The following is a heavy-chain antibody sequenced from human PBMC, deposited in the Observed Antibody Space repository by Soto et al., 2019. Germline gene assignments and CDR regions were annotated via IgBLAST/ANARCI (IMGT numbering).Heavy chain of an antibody. CDR3: ARVNYGNYYYYYGMDV. CDR2: IYYSGST. J-gene: IGHJ6*02. D-gene: IGHD4-17*01. V-gene: IGHV4-61*08. CDR1: GGSISSGGYY. Sequence: PSETLSLTCTVSGGSISSGGYYWSWIRQPPGKGLEWIGYIYYSGSTNYNPSLKSRVTISVDTSKNQFSLKLNSVTAADTAVYYCARVNYGNYYYYYGMDVWGQGTTVTVSS.